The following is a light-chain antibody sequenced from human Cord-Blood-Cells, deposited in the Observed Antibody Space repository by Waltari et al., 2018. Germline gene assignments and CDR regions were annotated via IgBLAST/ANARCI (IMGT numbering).Light chain of an antibody. CDR1: QSVSSN. CDR3: QQYNNWPPVT. V-gene: IGKV3-15*01. J-gene: IGKJ1*01. Sequence: EIVMPQSPVTLSVSPGERATLSCRASQSVSSNLAWYQQKPGQAPRLLIYGASTRATGITARFSGSGSGTEFTLTISSLQSEDFAVYYCQQYNNWPPVTFGQGTKVEIK. CDR2: GAS.